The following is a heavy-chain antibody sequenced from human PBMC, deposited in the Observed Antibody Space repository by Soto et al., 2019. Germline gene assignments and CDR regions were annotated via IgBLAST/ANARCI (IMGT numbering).Heavy chain of an antibody. J-gene: IGHJ6*02. Sequence: GGSLRLSCAASGFTFSSYAMHWVRQAPGKGLEWVAVISYDGSNKYYADSVKGRFTVPRDNSKNTLYLQMNSLRAEDTAVYYCARDRYYYGSGSYYFYYYYGMDVWGQGTTVTVSS. CDR1: GFTFSSYA. D-gene: IGHD3-10*01. V-gene: IGHV3-30-3*01. CDR3: ARDRYYYGSGSYYFYYYYGMDV. CDR2: ISYDGSNK.